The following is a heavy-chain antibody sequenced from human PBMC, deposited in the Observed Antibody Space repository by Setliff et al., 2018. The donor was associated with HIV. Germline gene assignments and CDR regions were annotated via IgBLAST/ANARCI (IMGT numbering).Heavy chain of an antibody. D-gene: IGHD3-22*01. Sequence: ASVKVSCKASGYTFTGYYMHWVRQAPGQGLEWMGRINPNSGGTNYAQKFQGRVTMTRDTSISTAYMELSRLRSDDTAMYYCARNYYDSSGYRHYYYYYSMDVWGKGTTVTVSS. J-gene: IGHJ6*03. V-gene: IGHV1-2*06. CDR1: GYTFTGYY. CDR3: ARNYYDSSGYRHYYYYYSMDV. CDR2: INPNSGGT.